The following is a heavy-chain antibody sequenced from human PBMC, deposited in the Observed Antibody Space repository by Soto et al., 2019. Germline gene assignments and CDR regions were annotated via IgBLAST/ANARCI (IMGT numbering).Heavy chain of an antibody. CDR2: ISAYNGNT. V-gene: IGHV1-18*01. J-gene: IGHJ4*02. CDR1: GYTFTGYA. CDR3: ARDTPPTDY. Sequence: QVQLVQSGAEVKKPGASVKVSFKASGYTFTGYAISWVRQAPGQGLECMGWISAYNGNTNYAQKLQGRVTMTTDTSTSTANMELRSLRSDDTAVYYCARDTPPTDYWGQGTLVTVSS.